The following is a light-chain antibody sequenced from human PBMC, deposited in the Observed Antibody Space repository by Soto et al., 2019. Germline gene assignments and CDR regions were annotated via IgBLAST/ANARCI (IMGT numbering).Light chain of an antibody. CDR1: STDIGGYNY. CDR3: SSYTSSSTL. V-gene: IGLV2-14*03. J-gene: IGLJ2*01. CDR2: DVN. Sequence: QSALTQPASVSGSPGQSITISCTGTSTDIGGYNYVSWYQQHPGKAPKLIIYDVNYRPSGVSNRFSGSKSGNTASLTISGLQAEDEADYYCSSYTSSSTLFGGGTKLTVL.